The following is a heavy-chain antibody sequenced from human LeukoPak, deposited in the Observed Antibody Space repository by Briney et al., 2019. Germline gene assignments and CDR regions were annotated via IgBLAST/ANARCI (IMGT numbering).Heavy chain of an antibody. CDR2: VDADGSTT. CDR3: ARGFDGYPFGWWFDP. D-gene: IGHD5-24*01. J-gene: IGHJ5*02. CDR1: GFTFSTYW. V-gene: IGHV3-74*01. Sequence: GGSLRLSCVVSGFTFSTYWMHWVRQAPGKGLVWVSRVDADGSTTIYADSVKGRFTISRDNGINTVYLQMNSLRAEDTAVYYCARGFDGYPFGWWFDPWGQGTLVTVSS.